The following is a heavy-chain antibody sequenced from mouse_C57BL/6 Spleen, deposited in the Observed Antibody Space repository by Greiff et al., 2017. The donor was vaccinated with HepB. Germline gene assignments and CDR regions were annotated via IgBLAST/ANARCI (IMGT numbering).Heavy chain of an antibody. D-gene: IGHD4-1*01. CDR3: AKNWPSPGGFAY. V-gene: IGHV2-5*01. Sequence: VQRVESGPGLVQPSQSLSITCTVSGFSLTSYGVHWVRQSPGKGLEWLGVIWRGGSTDYNAAFMSRLSITKDNSKSQIFFKMNSLQADDTAIYYCAKNWPSPGGFAYWGQGTLVTVSA. CDR2: IWRGGST. CDR1: GFSLTSYG. J-gene: IGHJ3*01.